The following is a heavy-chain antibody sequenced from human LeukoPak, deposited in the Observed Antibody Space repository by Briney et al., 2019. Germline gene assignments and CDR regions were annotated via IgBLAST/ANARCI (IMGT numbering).Heavy chain of an antibody. CDR3: ARGKQQLGPGALDI. CDR2: IYYSGST. V-gene: IGHV4-59*01. CDR1: GGSISSYY. Sequence: PSETLSLTCTVSGGSISSYYWSWIRQPPGKGVEWIGYIYYSGSTNYNPSLKSRVTISVDTSKNQFSLKLSSVTAADTAVYYCARGKQQLGPGALDIWGQGTMVTVSS. D-gene: IGHD6-13*01. J-gene: IGHJ3*02.